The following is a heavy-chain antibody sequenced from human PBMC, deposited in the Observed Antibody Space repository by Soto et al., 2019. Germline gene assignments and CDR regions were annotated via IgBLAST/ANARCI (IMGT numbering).Heavy chain of an antibody. CDR1: GGSIGSGGYY. CDR2: IHYSGNT. D-gene: IGHD3-22*01. CDR3: ATNHDDISGRTPLLFDS. J-gene: IGHJ4*02. V-gene: IGHV4-31*03. Sequence: QVQLQESGPGLVKPSQTLSLTCTVSGGSIGSGGYYWDWIRQHPGKGPEWIGYIHYSGNTYYNPSRKNRLTISLDTSKNQFSLHLSSVTAADTAVYYCATNHDDISGRTPLLFDSWGQGTLVTVSS.